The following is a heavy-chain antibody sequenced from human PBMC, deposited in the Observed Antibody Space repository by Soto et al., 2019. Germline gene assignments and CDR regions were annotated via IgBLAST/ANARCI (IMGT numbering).Heavy chain of an antibody. J-gene: IGHJ4*02. CDR1: GFTFSSYA. CDR3: ARAIAAAGTGGLFDY. Sequence: QVQLVESGGGVVQPGRSLRLSCAASGFTFSSYAMHWVRQAPGKGLEWVAVISYDGSNKYYADSVKGRFTISRDNSKNTLYLQMNRLRAEDTAVYYCARAIAAAGTGGLFDYWGQGTLVTVSS. D-gene: IGHD6-13*01. CDR2: ISYDGSNK. V-gene: IGHV3-30-3*01.